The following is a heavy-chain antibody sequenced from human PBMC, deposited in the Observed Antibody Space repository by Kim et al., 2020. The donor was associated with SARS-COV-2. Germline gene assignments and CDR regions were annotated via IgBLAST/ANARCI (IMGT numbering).Heavy chain of an antibody. CDR1: GASVTSGNYY. D-gene: IGHD2-2*01. CDR2: IYYSGTT. J-gene: IGHJ6*02. V-gene: IGHV4-61*01. CDR3: ARSYCADTRCHEGLYSYYGLDV. Sequence: SETLSLTCSVSGASVTSGNYYWSWIRQPHGKGLEWIGYIYYSGTTNYNPSLKSRVTMSVNTSKNQFSLKLRSVTAADTAVYFCARSYCADTRCHEGLYSYYGLDVWGQGTTVTVSS.